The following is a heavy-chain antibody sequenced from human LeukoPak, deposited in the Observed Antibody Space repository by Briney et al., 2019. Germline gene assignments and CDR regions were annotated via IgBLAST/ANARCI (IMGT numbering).Heavy chain of an antibody. CDR2: INHSGST. CDR3: ARVTGGRFLEWFRFDYYGMDV. CDR1: GGSFSGYY. V-gene: IGHV4-34*01. Sequence: SETLSLTCAVYGGSFSGYYWSWIRQPPGKGLEWIGEINHSGSTNYNPSLKSRVTISVDTSKNQFSLKPSSVTAADTAVYYCARVTGGRFLEWFRFDYYGMDVWGQGTTVTVSS. D-gene: IGHD3-3*01. J-gene: IGHJ6*02.